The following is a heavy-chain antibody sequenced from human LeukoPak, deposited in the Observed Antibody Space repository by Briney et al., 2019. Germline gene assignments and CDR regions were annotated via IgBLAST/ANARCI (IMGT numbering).Heavy chain of an antibody. J-gene: IGHJ4*02. CDR2: IYHRGNI. V-gene: IGHV4-4*02. CDR1: GDSISSSNW. D-gene: IGHD1-26*01. CDR3: ARAVVVGPYFDY. Sequence: SETLSLTCAVSGDSISSSNWWSWVRQSPGKGLEWLGEIYHRGNIDYNPSFKSRITISVDKSKNQFSLKLSSVTAADTAVYYCARAVVVGPYFDYWGQGTLVTVSS.